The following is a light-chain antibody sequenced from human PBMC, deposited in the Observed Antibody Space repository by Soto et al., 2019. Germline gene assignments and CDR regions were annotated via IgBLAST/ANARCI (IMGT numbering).Light chain of an antibody. J-gene: IGLJ3*02. CDR3: AAWDDGLDGWV. V-gene: IGLV1-44*01. CDR1: SPNIGINT. Sequence: QSVLTQPHSASGTPGQRVTISCSGSSPNIGINTVNWYQQLPAPAPKLLIYGNNQRPSGVPDRCSGSKSGTSASLAISGRQSEDEADDYCAAWDDGLDGWVFGGGTKVTVL. CDR2: GNN.